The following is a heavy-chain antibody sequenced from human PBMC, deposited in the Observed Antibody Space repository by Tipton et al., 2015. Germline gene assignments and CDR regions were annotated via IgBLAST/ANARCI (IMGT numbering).Heavy chain of an antibody. D-gene: IGHD6-13*01. J-gene: IGHJ3*02. Sequence: TLSLTCAVYGGSFSNYYWNWIRQPPGKGLEWIGEISHSGTTNYNPSLKSRVTISVDTSKNQFSLKLSSVTAADTAVYYCARGAGSWCPVYGLDAFDIWGQGTMVTVSS. V-gene: IGHV4-34*01. CDR1: GGSFSNYY. CDR2: ISHSGTT. CDR3: ARGAGSWCPVYGLDAFDI.